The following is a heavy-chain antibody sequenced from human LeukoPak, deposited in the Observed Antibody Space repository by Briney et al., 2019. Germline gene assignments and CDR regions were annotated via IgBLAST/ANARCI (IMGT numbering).Heavy chain of an antibody. CDR3: ARDKGYCSGGSCYTPIAYYFDY. CDR1: GFTFSSYA. CDR2: ISGSGGST. J-gene: IGHJ4*02. D-gene: IGHD2-15*01. V-gene: IGHV3-23*01. Sequence: GGSLRLSCAASGFTFSSYAMSWVRQAPGKGLEWVSAISGSGGSTYYADSVKGRFTISRDNSKNTLYLQMNSLRAEDTAVYYCARDKGYCSGGSCYTPIAYYFDYWGQGTLVTVSS.